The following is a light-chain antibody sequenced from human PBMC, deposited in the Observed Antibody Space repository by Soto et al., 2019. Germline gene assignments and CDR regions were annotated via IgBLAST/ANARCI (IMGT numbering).Light chain of an antibody. CDR2: DVS. CDR1: NSDVGGYNY. V-gene: IGLV2-14*03. Sequence: QSALTQPASVSGSPGQSITISCTGPNSDVGGYNYVSWYQQHPGKAPKLMIYDVSNRPSGVSNRFSGSKSGNTASLTISGLQAEDEADYYCFSYTSTTTHVVFGGWTKVTVL. CDR3: FSYTSTTTHVV. J-gene: IGLJ2*01.